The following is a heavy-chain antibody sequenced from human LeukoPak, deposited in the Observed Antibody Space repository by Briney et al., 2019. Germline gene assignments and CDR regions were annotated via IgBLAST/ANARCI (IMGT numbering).Heavy chain of an antibody. J-gene: IGHJ3*02. D-gene: IGHD3-22*01. CDR1: GGSFSGYY. V-gene: IGHV4-34*01. CDR3: ARSERKRITMIVVVISTTPGAFDI. CDR2: INHSGST. Sequence: ASETLSLTCAVYGGSFSGYYWSWIRQPPGKGLEWIGEINHSGSTNYNPSLKSRVTISVDTSKNQFSLKLSSVTAADTAVYYCARSERKRITMIVVVISTTPGAFDIWGQGTMVTVSS.